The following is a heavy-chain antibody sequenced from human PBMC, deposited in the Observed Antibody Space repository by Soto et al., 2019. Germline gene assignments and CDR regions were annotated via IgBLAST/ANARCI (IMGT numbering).Heavy chain of an antibody. CDR3: AKDRHYDILTGYGLSGY. CDR2: ISGSGGST. Sequence: GGSLRLSCAASGFTFSSYAMSWVRQAPGKGLEWVSAISGSGGSTYYADAVKGRFTISRDNSKNTLYLQMNSLRAEDTAVYYCAKDRHYDILTGYGLSGYWGQGTLVTVSS. CDR1: GFTFSSYA. J-gene: IGHJ4*02. V-gene: IGHV3-23*01. D-gene: IGHD3-9*01.